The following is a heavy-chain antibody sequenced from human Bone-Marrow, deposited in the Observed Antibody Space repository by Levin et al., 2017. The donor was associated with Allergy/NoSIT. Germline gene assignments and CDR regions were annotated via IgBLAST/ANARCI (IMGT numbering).Heavy chain of an antibody. J-gene: IGHJ5*02. CDR2: ITSSSSYI. CDR1: GFTFSSYS. V-gene: IGHV3-21*01. Sequence: GESLKISCAASGFTFSSYSMNWVRQAPGKGLKWVSSITSSSSYIYYADSVKGRFTITRDNAKNSLYLQMNSLRAEDTAVYYCARGLEYSGLPWGQGTLVIVSS. CDR3: ARGLEYSGLP. D-gene: IGHD5-12*01.